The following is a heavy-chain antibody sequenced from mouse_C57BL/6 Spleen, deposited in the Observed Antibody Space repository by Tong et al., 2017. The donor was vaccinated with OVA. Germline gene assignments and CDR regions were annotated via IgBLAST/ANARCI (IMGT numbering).Heavy chain of an antibody. J-gene: IGHJ3*01. CDR3: VRDMWFAY. CDR2: IWTGGGT. CDR1: GFSLTSYD. Sequence: VQLKESGPGLVAPSQSLSITCTVSGFSLTSYDISWIRQPPGKGLEWLGVIWTGGGTNYNSAFMSRLSISKDNSKSKVFLKMNSLQTDDTAIYYCVRDMWFAYWGQGTLVTVSA. V-gene: IGHV2-9-2*01.